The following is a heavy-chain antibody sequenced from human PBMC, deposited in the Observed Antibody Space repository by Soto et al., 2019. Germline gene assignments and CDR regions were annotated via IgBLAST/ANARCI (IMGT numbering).Heavy chain of an antibody. CDR3: ARELGGATCFDY. D-gene: IGHD5-12*01. CDR2: IYYSGST. J-gene: IGHJ4*02. V-gene: IGHV4-59*12. CDR1: GGSISSYY. Sequence: SETLSLTCTVSGGSISSYYWSWIRQPPGKGLEWIGYIYYSGSTNYNPSLKSRVTISVDTSKNQFSLKLSSVTAADTAVYYCARELGGATCFDYWGQGTLVTVSS.